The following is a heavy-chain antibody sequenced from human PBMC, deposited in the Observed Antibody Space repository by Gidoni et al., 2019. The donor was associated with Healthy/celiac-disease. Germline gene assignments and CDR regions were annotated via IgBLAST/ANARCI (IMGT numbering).Heavy chain of an antibody. CDR1: GFTFDDYT. V-gene: IGHV3-43*01. Sequence: EVQLVESGGVVVQPGGSLTLSCAASGFTFDDYTMHWVRQAPGKGLEWVSLISWDGGSTYYADSVKGRFTISRDNSKNSLYLQMNSLRTEDTALYYCAKGPLPYSGYGVDYWGQGTLVTVSS. J-gene: IGHJ4*02. D-gene: IGHD5-12*01. CDR2: ISWDGGST. CDR3: AKGPLPYSGYGVDY.